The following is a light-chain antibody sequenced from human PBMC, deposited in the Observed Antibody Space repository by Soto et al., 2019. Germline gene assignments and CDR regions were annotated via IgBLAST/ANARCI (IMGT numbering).Light chain of an antibody. J-gene: IGKJ5*01. Sequence: DIQMTQSPSSLSASVGDRVTITCRASQSISNYLNWYQQKPGKAPNLLIYAASSLPSGVPSRFSGSGSGTDFTLTISSLQPEDFATYYCQQSYSTPHTFGQGTRLEIK. CDR2: AAS. CDR1: QSISNY. V-gene: IGKV1-39*01. CDR3: QQSYSTPHT.